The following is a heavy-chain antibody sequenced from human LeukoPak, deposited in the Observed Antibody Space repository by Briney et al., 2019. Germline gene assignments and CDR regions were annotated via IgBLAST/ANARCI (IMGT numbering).Heavy chain of an antibody. D-gene: IGHD6-19*01. CDR3: ARATISVAYAFDI. V-gene: IGHV3-13*04. Sequence: GGSLRLSCAASGFILSDFDRHWVRQVTGKGLEWVSAIGTTGDTYYPGSVKGRFTISRENAQNSLYLQMNSLRAEDTAVYYCARATISVAYAFDIWGQGTMVTVSS. J-gene: IGHJ3*02. CDR2: IGTTGDT. CDR1: GFILSDFD.